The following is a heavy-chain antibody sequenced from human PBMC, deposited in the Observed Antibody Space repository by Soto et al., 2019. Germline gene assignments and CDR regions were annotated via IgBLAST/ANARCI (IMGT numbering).Heavy chain of an antibody. V-gene: IGHV1-69-2*01. Sequence: EVLLQQSGAEAREPGGVVKMSCAVSGITFSDLHMHGVKQAPGKGLEWVGLVEVENDDRLYAEKYRGRLNINTDTSRHTSYMELTSLTSDDTAIYFCAAVRGSLGSLSFDYWGQGTPVTVSA. CDR1: GITFSDLH. CDR3: AAVRGSLGSLSFDY. D-gene: IGHD1-26*01. J-gene: IGHJ4*02. CDR2: VEVENDDR.